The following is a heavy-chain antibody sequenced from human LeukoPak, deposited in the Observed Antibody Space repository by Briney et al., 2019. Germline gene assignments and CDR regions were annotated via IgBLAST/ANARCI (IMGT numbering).Heavy chain of an antibody. CDR1: GGSVSSAGFF. J-gene: IGHJ4*02. V-gene: IGHV4-61*08. Sequence: PSETLSLTCTVSGGSVSSAGFFWSWIRQPPGRGLEYIGYIYYSGSTNYNPSLKGRVTISVDTSKNQFSLKLSSVTAADTAVYYCARNNDGSGYYGYYFDYWGQGTLVTVSS. D-gene: IGHD3-22*01. CDR2: IYYSGST. CDR3: ARNNDGSGYYGYYFDY.